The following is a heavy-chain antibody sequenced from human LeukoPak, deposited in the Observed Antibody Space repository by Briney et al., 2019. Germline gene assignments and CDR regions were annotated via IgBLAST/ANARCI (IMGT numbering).Heavy chain of an antibody. CDR1: GGSISSSSYY. CDR3: ARQLVVPALDY. Sequence: SETLSLTCTVSGGSISSSSYYWGWIRQPPGKGLEWIGSIYYSGSTYYNPSLKSRVTISVDTSKNQFSLKLSSVTAADTAVYYCARQLVVPALDYWGQGTLVIVSS. D-gene: IGHD2-2*01. V-gene: IGHV4-39*01. J-gene: IGHJ4*02. CDR2: IYYSGST.